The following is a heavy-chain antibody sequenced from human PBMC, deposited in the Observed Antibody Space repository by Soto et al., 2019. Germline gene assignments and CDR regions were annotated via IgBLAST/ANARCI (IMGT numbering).Heavy chain of an antibody. CDR3: ARGSDYYGSGSRYQFHY. Sequence: ASVKVSCKASGGTFSSYAICWVRHAPGQGLEWMGGIIPIFGTANYAQKFQGRVTITADESTSTAYMELSSLRSEDTAVYYCARGSDYYGSGSRYQFHYWGQGTLVTV. CDR1: GGTFSSYA. J-gene: IGHJ4*02. D-gene: IGHD3-10*01. V-gene: IGHV1-69*13. CDR2: IIPIFGTA.